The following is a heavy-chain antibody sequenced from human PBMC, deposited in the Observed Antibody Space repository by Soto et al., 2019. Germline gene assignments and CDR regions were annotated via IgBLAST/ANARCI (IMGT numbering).Heavy chain of an antibody. J-gene: IGHJ4*02. CDR2: ISSSSSFI. Sequence: EVQLVESGGGLVKPGGSLRLSCAASGFSLSDYSMNWIRQAPGKGLAWVASISSSSSFIHYAESMKGLFTISRDNAKNSLYLQMNNVSAEDTAVYYCAGSSDDGRDNCGKGTLVSVYS. D-gene: IGHD1-26*01. V-gene: IGHV3-21*01. CDR3: AGSSDDGRDN. CDR1: GFSLSDYS.